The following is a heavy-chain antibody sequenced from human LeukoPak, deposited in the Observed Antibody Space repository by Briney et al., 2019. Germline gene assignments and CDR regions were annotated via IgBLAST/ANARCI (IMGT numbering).Heavy chain of an antibody. CDR3: ARSTLWFGADY. J-gene: IGHJ4*02. Sequence: TGGSLRLSCAASGFTVSSNYMSWVRQAPGKGLEWVSVIYNGGTTYYADSVKGRFTISRDNSKNTLYLQMNSLRAEDTAVYYCARSTLWFGADYWGQGTLVTVSS. CDR1: GFTVSSNY. D-gene: IGHD3-10*01. V-gene: IGHV3-53*01. CDR2: IYNGGTT.